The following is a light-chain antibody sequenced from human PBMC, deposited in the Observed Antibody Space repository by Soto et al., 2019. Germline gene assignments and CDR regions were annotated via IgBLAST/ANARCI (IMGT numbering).Light chain of an antibody. V-gene: IGKV1-12*01. Sequence: DIQMTQSPSSVSASVGDRLTITCRASHVISSWLAWYQQKRVKAPKLLIYAASSLQSGVPSRFSGSESGADFPLTISSLQPEDVATYYCQQTNNFPYTFGQGTKLEIK. CDR3: QQTNNFPYT. J-gene: IGKJ2*01. CDR1: HVISSW. CDR2: AAS.